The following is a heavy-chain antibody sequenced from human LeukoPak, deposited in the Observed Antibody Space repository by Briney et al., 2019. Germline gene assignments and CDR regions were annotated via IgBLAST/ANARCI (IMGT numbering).Heavy chain of an antibody. Sequence: SQTLSLTCAISGDSVSRNSVSWNWIRQSPSRGLEWLGRTYYRSKWYNDYAVSVVSRVTINPDTSKNQFSLQLSSVTPEDTAVYYCARSRGYNYGADFWGQGTLVTVSS. J-gene: IGHJ4*02. D-gene: IGHD5-18*01. V-gene: IGHV6-1*01. CDR1: GDSVSRNSVS. CDR2: TYYRSKWYN. CDR3: ARSRGYNYGADF.